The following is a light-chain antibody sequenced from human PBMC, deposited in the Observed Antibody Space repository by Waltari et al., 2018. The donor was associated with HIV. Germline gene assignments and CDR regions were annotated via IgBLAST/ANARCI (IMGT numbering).Light chain of an antibody. J-gene: IGKJ4*01. V-gene: IGKV1-5*01. CDR2: EAS. Sequence: DTQMTQSPSTLSASIGDRVPITCLSRENAGRWLAWYQQKPGKAPNLLMYEASILETGVPSRFSGSGFGTEFTLTISGLQPDDFATYYCQQNNGLFGPGTKVE. CDR1: ENAGRW. CDR3: QQNNGL.